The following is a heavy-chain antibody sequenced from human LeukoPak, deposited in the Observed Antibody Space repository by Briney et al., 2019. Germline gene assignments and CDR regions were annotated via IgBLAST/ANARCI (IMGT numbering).Heavy chain of an antibody. D-gene: IGHD3-3*01. CDR1: GGSFSGYY. CDR3: ARRYYACWCSSYYYMDV. V-gene: IGHV4-34*01. J-gene: IGHJ6*03. CDR2: INHSGST. Sequence: SETLSLTCAVYGGSFSGYYCRWIRQPPGKGLEWIGEINHSGSTNYNPSLKSRVTISVDTSKNQFSLKLSSVTAADTAVYYCARRYYACWCSSYYYMDVWGKGTTVTVSS.